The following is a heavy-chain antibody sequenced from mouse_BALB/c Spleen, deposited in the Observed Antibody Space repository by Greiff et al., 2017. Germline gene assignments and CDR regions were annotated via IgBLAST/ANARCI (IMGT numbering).Heavy chain of an antibody. CDR3: ASMITTAWFAY. D-gene: IGHD2-4*01. CDR2: ISYSGST. J-gene: IGHJ3*01. Sequence: EVKLMESGPGLVKPSQSLSLTCTVTGYSITSDYAWNWIRQFPGNKLEWMGYISYSGSTSYNPSLKSRISITRDTSKNQFFLQLNSVTTEDTATYYCASMITTAWFAYWGQGTLVTVSA. CDR1: GYSITSDYA. V-gene: IGHV3-2*02.